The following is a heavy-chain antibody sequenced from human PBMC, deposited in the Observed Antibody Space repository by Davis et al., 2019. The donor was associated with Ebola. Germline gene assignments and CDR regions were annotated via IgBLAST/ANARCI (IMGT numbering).Heavy chain of an antibody. V-gene: IGHV4-34*01. Sequence: SETLSLTCAVHGGSFSGYYWSWIRQPPGKGLEWIGEINHSGSTNYNPSLKSRVPISVAPSKNQFSLKLSSVTAADTAVYYCAREVGTAMAELYYYYYGMDVWGQGTTVTVSS. D-gene: IGHD5-18*01. CDR1: GGSFSGYY. J-gene: IGHJ6*02. CDR2: INHSGST. CDR3: AREVGTAMAELYYYYYGMDV.